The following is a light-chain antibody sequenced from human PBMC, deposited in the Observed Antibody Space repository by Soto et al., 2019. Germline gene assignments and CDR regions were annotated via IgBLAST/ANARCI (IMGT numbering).Light chain of an antibody. V-gene: IGLV2-11*01. Sequence: QSALTQPRSVSGSPGQSVTISCTGTSIDVGDYNYVSWYQQYPGKAPKVVIYDVSKRPSGVPDRFSGSKSGDTASLTISGLQAEDEADYYCCSFAGSYTFWVFGGGTKVTVL. CDR2: DVS. CDR1: SIDVGDYNY. J-gene: IGLJ3*02. CDR3: CSFAGSYTFWV.